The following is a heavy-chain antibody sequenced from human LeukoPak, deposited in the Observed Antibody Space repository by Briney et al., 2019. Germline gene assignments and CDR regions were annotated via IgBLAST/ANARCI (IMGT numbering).Heavy chain of an antibody. CDR1: GYTFSGYY. J-gene: IGHJ4*02. V-gene: IGHV1-2*02. D-gene: IGHD6-19*01. CDR3: ARGSAVTGRENVPCEY. Sequence: ASVKVSCKASGYTFSGYYIHWVRRAPGQGLEWMGWINPASGGTKYVQRFQGRVTMTRDTSISTAYMELSRLISDDTAVYFCARGSAVTGRENVPCEYWGQGTLVTVSS. CDR2: INPASGGT.